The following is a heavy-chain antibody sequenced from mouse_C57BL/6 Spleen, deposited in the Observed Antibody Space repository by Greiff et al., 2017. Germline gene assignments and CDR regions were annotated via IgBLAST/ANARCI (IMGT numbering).Heavy chain of an antibody. D-gene: IGHD3-2*02. CDR1: GFTFSSYA. Sequence: DVHLLESGGGLVKPGGSLKLSCAASGFTFSSYAMPWVRQTPEQRLEWVATISAGGSYTYYPVNVKGRFTIARDNAKNNLYLQRMHLKYDDTYMYYCARDHSSGWAYWGQGTLVTVSA. J-gene: IGHJ3*01. V-gene: IGHV5-4*01. CDR3: ARDHSSGWAY. CDR2: ISAGGSYT.